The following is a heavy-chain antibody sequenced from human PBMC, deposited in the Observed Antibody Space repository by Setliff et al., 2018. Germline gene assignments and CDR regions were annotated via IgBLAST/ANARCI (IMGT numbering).Heavy chain of an antibody. J-gene: IGHJ4*02. CDR1: GGTFSSYA. CDR2: IIPIFGTA. V-gene: IGHV1-69*05. CDR3: ARGNYYDSSGYSVDY. Sequence: SVKVSCKASGGTFSSYAISWVRQAPGQGLEWMGGIIPIFGTAHYAQKFQGRVTITTDESTSTAYMELSSLRSEDTAVYYCARGNYYDSSGYSVDYWGQGTLVTVSS. D-gene: IGHD3-22*01.